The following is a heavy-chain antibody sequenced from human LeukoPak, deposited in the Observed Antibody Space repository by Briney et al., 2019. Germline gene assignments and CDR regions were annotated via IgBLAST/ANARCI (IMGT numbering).Heavy chain of an antibody. Sequence: SQTLSLTCTVSGGSISSGGYYWSWIRQHPGKGLEWIGYIYYSGSTYYNPSLNGRVTMSLDESRNQLSLKLTSVTAADTAIYYCSRESGAFCPFGYWGQGTLVIV. CDR1: GGSISSGGYY. J-gene: IGHJ4*02. V-gene: IGHV4-31*03. D-gene: IGHD1-26*01. CDR2: IYYSGST. CDR3: SRESGAFCPFGY.